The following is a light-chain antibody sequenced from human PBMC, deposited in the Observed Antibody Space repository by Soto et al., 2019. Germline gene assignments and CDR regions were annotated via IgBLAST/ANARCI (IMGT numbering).Light chain of an antibody. V-gene: IGKV1-39*01. Sequence: DLQMTQSPSSLSASVGDRVTITCRASQSISSYLNWYQQKPGKAPKLLIYAASSLQSGVPSRFSGSGSGTDFTLTISRLQPEDFVTYYCQQSYSTPTFGQGTKLEIK. J-gene: IGKJ2*01. CDR1: QSISSY. CDR2: AAS. CDR3: QQSYSTPT.